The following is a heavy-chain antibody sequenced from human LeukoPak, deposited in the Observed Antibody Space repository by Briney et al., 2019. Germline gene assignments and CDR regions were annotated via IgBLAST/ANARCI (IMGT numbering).Heavy chain of an antibody. Sequence: ASVKVSCKASGYTFTGYYIHWVRQAPGQGLEWMGWINPNSGGTNYAQKFRDRVTMTRDTSISTAYMDLSRLRSDDTAVYYCARGGDIAARPFDYWGQGTLVTVSS. CDR2: INPNSGGT. V-gene: IGHV1-2*02. CDR3: ARGGDIAARPFDY. CDR1: GYTFTGYY. D-gene: IGHD6-6*01. J-gene: IGHJ4*02.